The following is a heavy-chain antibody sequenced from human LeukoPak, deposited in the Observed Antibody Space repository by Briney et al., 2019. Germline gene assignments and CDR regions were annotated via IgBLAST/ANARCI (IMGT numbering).Heavy chain of an antibody. V-gene: IGHV4-59*08. CDR3: ARHRDYYDT. J-gene: IGHJ4*01. Sequence: PSETLSLTCTVSGASINNNFWTWIRQPPGNGLEWIGYIYSSGSANYNPSLKSRVIISGDTSKNQISLNLASVTAADTAVYFCARHRDYYDTWGHGTLVTVSS. CDR2: IYSSGSA. D-gene: IGHD3-22*01. CDR1: GASINNNF.